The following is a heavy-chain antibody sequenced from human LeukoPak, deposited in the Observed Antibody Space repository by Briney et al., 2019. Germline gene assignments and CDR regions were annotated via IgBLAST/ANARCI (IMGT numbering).Heavy chain of an antibody. V-gene: IGHV4-59*01. CDR1: GGSISSYY. J-gene: IGHJ6*02. D-gene: IGHD6-13*01. Sequence: SETLSLTCTVSGGSISSYYWSWIRQPPGKGLEWIGYIYYSGSTNYNSSLKSRVTISVDTSKNQFSLKLSSVTAADTAVYYCARAPPYSSSSFYYYYYYGMDVWGQGTTVTVSS. CDR2: IYYSGST. CDR3: ARAPPYSSSSFYYYYYYGMDV.